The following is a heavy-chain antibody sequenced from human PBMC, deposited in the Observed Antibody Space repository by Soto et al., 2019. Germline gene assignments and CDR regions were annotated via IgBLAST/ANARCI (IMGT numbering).Heavy chain of an antibody. J-gene: IGHJ5*01. D-gene: IGHD6-13*01. CDR3: ARKRVVYSSSWFGGGFDS. CDR2: IYSDAGT. Sequence: GGSLRLSCTASGLSVSSNYISWLRQAPGKGLEWVSVIYSDAGTYYSDSVKGRFTISRDNSKNTIYLQMNSLRAEDTAVYYCARKRVVYSSSWFGGGFDSWGQGTLVTVSS. V-gene: IGHV3-53*01. CDR1: GLSVSSNY.